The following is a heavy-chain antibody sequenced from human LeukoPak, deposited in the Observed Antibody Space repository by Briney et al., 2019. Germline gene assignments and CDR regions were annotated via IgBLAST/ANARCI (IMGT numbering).Heavy chain of an antibody. CDR1: GFTVSSSY. CDR2: IYSGGST. J-gene: IGHJ4*02. Sequence: GGSLRLSCAASGFTVSSSYMTWVRQAPGKGLEWVSVIYSGGSTKYADSVKGRFTISRDNSKNTLYLQMNSQRAEDTAVYFCARGAITMVRGWEFDYWGQGTLVTVSS. D-gene: IGHD3-10*01. V-gene: IGHV3-66*01. CDR3: ARGAITMVRGWEFDY.